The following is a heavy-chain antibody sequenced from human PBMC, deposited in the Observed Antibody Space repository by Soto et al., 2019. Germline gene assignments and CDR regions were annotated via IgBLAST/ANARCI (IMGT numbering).Heavy chain of an antibody. CDR1: GYTFTYYY. CDR2: INPSAGST. Sequence: QLQLVQSGAEVKKPGASVKVSCKASGYTFTYYYIHWVRQAPGQGFEWMGMINPSAGSTSYAQKFPGRITITRDTFTIKVFLDLGSLTSEDTAVYYCARSPYSSGSYYPIDYWGHGTLVTVSS. V-gene: IGHV1-46*01. CDR3: ARSPYSSGSYYPIDY. D-gene: IGHD3-22*01. J-gene: IGHJ4*01.